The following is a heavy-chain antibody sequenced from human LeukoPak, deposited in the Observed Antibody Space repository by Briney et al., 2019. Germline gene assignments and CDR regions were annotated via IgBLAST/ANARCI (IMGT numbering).Heavy chain of an antibody. CDR1: GGSLIDHY. V-gene: IGHV4-34*01. J-gene: IGHJ1*01. CDR2: INHSGTT. D-gene: IGHD6-13*01. Sequence: SETLSLTCAVYGGSLIDHYWNWIRQPPGKGLEWIGEINHSGTTKYNPSLKSRVTMSVDTSKNQFSLNLNSVTAADTAVYYCARGNIAAVVKYWGQGTLVIVSS. CDR3: ARGNIAAVVKY.